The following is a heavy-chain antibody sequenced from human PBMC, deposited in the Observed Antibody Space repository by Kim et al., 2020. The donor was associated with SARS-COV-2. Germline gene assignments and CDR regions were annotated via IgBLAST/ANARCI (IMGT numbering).Heavy chain of an antibody. Sequence: ASVKVSCKTSGYTFTSYAMHWVRQAPGQRLEWMGWINAGNGNTKYSQKFQGRVTITRDTSASTAYMELSSLRSEDTAVYYCARDPGLVVVAATPWDYYYGMDVWGQGTTVTVSS. CDR1: GYTFTSYA. V-gene: IGHV1-3*01. J-gene: IGHJ6*02. CDR3: ARDPGLVVVAATPWDYYYGMDV. CDR2: INAGNGNT. D-gene: IGHD2-15*01.